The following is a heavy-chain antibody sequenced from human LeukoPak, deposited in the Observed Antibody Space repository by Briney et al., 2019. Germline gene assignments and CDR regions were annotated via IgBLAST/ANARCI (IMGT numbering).Heavy chain of an antibody. Sequence: GGSLRLSCAASGFTFDDYAMHWVRQAPGKGLEWVSGISWNSGSIGYADSVKGRFTISRDNAKNSLYLQMNSLRAEDTALYCCAKDQYSGYASAGGGFDYWGQGTLVTVSS. D-gene: IGHD5-12*01. CDR2: ISWNSGSI. CDR1: GFTFDDYA. V-gene: IGHV3-9*01. CDR3: AKDQYSGYASAGGGFDY. J-gene: IGHJ4*02.